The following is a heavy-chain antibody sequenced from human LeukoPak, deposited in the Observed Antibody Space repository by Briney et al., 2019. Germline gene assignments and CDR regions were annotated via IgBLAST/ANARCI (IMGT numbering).Heavy chain of an antibody. CDR1: GYTFTSFD. J-gene: IGHJ6*03. CDR2: MNPNSGNT. D-gene: IGHD5-18*01. V-gene: IGHV1-8*01. Sequence: ASVKVSCKASGYTFTSFDMNWVRQATGQGLEWMGWMNPNSGNTGYAQKFQGRVTMTRDTSISTAYMELSRLRSEDTAVYYCARDNGGTAMAYYYYYMDVWGKGTTVTISS. CDR3: ARDNGGTAMAYYYYYMDV.